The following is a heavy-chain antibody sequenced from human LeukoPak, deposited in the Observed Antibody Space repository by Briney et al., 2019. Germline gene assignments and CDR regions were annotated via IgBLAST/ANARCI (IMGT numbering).Heavy chain of an antibody. Sequence: GGSLRLSCAASGFTFSSYGMHWVRQAPGKGLEWVAVIWYDGSNKYYADSVKGRFTISRDNSKNTLYLQMNSLSAEDTAVYYCARDPGLRFLNYWGQGTLVTVSS. CDR3: ARDPGLRFLNY. CDR2: IWYDGSNK. V-gene: IGHV3-30*19. J-gene: IGHJ4*02. CDR1: GFTFSSYG. D-gene: IGHD3-3*01.